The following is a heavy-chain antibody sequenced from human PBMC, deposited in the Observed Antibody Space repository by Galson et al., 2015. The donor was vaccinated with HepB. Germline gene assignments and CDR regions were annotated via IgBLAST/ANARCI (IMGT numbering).Heavy chain of an antibody. CDR1: GYTFTSYA. D-gene: IGHD5-12*01. V-gene: IGHV1-3*01. CDR2: INAGNGNT. J-gene: IGHJ4*02. CDR3: AGKGESGYDYFDY. Sequence: SCKASGYTFTSYAMHWVRQAPGQRLEWMGWINAGNGNTKYSQKFQGRVTITRDTSASTAYMELSSLRSEDTAMYYCAGKGESGYDYFDYWGQGTLVTVSS.